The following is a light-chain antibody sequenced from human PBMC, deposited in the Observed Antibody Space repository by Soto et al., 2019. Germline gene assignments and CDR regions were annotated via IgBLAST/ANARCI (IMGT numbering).Light chain of an antibody. Sequence: IVLTQSPGTLSLSPGARATLSCRASQSVSSRYLAWYQRKPGQAPRLLIYGASSRATGIPDRFSGSGSGTDFTLTISRLEPEDFAVYYCQQYGRSPPYTFGQGTKVDIK. CDR1: QSVSSRY. CDR3: QQYGRSPPYT. J-gene: IGKJ2*01. CDR2: GAS. V-gene: IGKV3-20*01.